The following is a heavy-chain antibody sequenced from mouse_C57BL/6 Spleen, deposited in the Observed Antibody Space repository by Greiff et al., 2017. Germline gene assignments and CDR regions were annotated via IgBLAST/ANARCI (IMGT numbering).Heavy chain of an antibody. CDR2: ISNGGGST. CDR3: ARHHYGPFDY. D-gene: IGHD1-1*02. J-gene: IGHJ2*01. V-gene: IGHV5-12*01. CDR1: GFTFSDYY. Sequence: EVQGVESGGGLVQPGGSLKLSCAASGFTFSDYYMYWVRQTPEKRLEWVAYISNGGGSTYYPDTVKGRFTISRDNAKNTLYLQMSRLKSEDTAMYYCARHHYGPFDYWGQGTTLTVSS.